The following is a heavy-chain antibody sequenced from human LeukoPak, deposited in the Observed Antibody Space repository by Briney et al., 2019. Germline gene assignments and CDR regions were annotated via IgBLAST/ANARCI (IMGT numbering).Heavy chain of an antibody. V-gene: IGHV3-23*01. J-gene: IGHJ4*02. CDR2: LSGLGDSK. CDR1: GFTFNNYA. D-gene: IGHD5-18*01. Sequence: PGGSLRLSCSASGFTFNNYAMSWVRQTPGKGLEKVSGLSGLGDSKYYAGSVNGRFRISRDNANNRLYLQMNNLRAEDTAVYYCAKDFRDSAMFADGYFDSWGQGTLVTVSS. CDR3: AKDFRDSAMFADGYFDS.